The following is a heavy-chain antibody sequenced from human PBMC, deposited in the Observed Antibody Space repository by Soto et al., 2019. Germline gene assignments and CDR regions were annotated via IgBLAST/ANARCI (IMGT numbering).Heavy chain of an antibody. V-gene: IGHV1-24*01. CDR2: FDPEDGET. CDR1: GYTLTELS. D-gene: IGHD3-22*01. Sequence: ASVKVSCKVSGYTLTELSMHWVRQAPGKGPEWMGGFDPEDGETIYAQKFQGRVTMTEDTSTDTAYMELSSLRSEDTAVYYCATPYYYDSSGYYDPRRSLGFDYWGQGTLVTVSS. J-gene: IGHJ4*02. CDR3: ATPYYYDSSGYYDPRRSLGFDY.